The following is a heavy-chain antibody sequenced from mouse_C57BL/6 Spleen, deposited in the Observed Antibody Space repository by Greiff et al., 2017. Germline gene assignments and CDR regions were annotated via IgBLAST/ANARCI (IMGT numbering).Heavy chain of an antibody. CDR1: GFTFSSYG. CDR3: ARAYSNYENYAMDY. D-gene: IGHD2-5*01. V-gene: IGHV5-6*01. CDR2: ISSGGSYT. J-gene: IGHJ4*01. Sequence: EVKLMESGGDLVKPGGSLKLSCAASGFTFSSYGMSWVRQTPDKRLEWVATISSGGSYTYYPDSVKGRFTISRDNATNTLYLQMSSLKAEDTAMYYCARAYSNYENYAMDYWGQGTSVTVSS.